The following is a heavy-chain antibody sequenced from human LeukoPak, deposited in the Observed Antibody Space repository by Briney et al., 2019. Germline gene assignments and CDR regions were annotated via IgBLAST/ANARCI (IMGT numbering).Heavy chain of an antibody. J-gene: IGHJ5*02. CDR1: GGSISSSSYY. D-gene: IGHD3-3*01. CDR3: ARHPITLFGVVILIWFDP. V-gene: IGHV4-39*01. Sequence: SETLSLTCTVSGGSISSSSYYWGWIRPPPGKGLEWIGSIYYSENNYYDPSLKRRATISVDTSKNQFSLMLSSVTAATAAVYYGARHPITLFGVVILIWFDPWGQGTLVTVSS. CDR2: IYYSENN.